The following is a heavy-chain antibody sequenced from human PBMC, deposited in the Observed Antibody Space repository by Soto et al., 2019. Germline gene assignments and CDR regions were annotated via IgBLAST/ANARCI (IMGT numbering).Heavy chain of an antibody. J-gene: IGHJ6*02. D-gene: IGHD3-3*02. V-gene: IGHV1-24*01. CDR3: ATVISTTGGMDV. Sequence: ASVKVSCKVSGYTLTELSMHWVRQAPGKGLEWMGGFDPEDGETIYAQKFQGRVTMTEDTSTDTAYMELSSLRSEDTAVYYCATVISTTGGMDVWGQGTTVTVSS. CDR1: GYTLTELS. CDR2: FDPEDGET.